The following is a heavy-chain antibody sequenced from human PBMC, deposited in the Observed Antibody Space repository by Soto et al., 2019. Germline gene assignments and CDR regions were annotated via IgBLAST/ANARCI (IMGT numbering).Heavy chain of an antibody. J-gene: IGHJ6*02. V-gene: IGHV3-23*01. D-gene: IGHD5-18*01. CDR1: GFTFSSYA. CDR3: AKGNRIQLWYYYYYGMDV. CDR2: ISGSGGST. Sequence: GGSLRLSCAASGFTFSSYAMSWVRQAPGKGLEWVSAISGSGGSTYYADSVKGRFTISRDNSKNTLYLQMNSLRAEDTAVYYCAKGNRIQLWYYYYYGMDVWGQGTTVTVSS.